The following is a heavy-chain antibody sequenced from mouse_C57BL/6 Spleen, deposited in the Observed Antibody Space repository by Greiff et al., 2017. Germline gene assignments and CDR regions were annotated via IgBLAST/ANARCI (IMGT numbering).Heavy chain of an antibody. J-gene: IGHJ1*03. D-gene: IGHD1-1*01. CDR2: IYPGDGDT. CDR3: ARGYYGSSYGLYFDV. CDR1: GYAFSGSW. V-gene: IGHV1-82*01. Sequence: VQLQQSGPELVKPGASVKISCKASGYAFSGSWMNWVKQRPGKGLEWIGRIYPGDGDTNYNGKFKGKATLTADKSSSTAYMQLSRLTAEDSAVYICARGYYGSSYGLYFDVWGTGTTVTVSS.